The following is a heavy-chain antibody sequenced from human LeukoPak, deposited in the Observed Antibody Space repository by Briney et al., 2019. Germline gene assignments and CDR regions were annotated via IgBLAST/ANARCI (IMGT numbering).Heavy chain of an antibody. Sequence: PGGSLRLSCAASGFTFSSYWMHWVRQAPGKGLVGVSRINSDGSSTSYADSVKGRFTISRDNAKNTLYLQMNSLRAEDTAVYYCAREGAYYDSSGYYYYYYYMDVWGKGTTVTVSS. V-gene: IGHV3-74*01. CDR3: AREGAYYDSSGYYYYYYYMDV. CDR1: GFTFSSYW. CDR2: INSDGSST. D-gene: IGHD3-22*01. J-gene: IGHJ6*03.